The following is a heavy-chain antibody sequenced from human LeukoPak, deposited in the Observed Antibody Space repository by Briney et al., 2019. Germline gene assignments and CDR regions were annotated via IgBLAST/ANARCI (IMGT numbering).Heavy chain of an antibody. J-gene: IGHJ4*02. V-gene: IGHV3-72*01. CDR2: SRNKARSYST. Sequence: GGSLSLSCAASGFSFSDYLMDWVRQTPGKGLEWVGRSRNKARSYSTEYAASVKGRFTISRDDSKNVLYLQMNSLKIEDAAVYYRGAGAGGSAPPDYWGQGTPVTVSS. D-gene: IGHD6-19*01. CDR3: GAGAGGSAPPDY. CDR1: GFSFSDYL.